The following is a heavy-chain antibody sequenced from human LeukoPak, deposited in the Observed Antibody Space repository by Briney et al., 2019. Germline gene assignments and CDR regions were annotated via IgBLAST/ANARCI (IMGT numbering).Heavy chain of an antibody. D-gene: IGHD1-14*01. CDR1: GFTFGDYA. CDR3: SYSGYNDY. Sequence: GGSLRLSCTAPGFTFGDYAMSWVRQAPGKGLEWVGFIRSKAYGGTTEYAASVKGRFTISRDDSKSIAYLQMNSLKTEDTAVYYCSYSGYNDYWGQGTLVTVSS. V-gene: IGHV3-49*04. CDR2: IRSKAYGGTT. J-gene: IGHJ4*02.